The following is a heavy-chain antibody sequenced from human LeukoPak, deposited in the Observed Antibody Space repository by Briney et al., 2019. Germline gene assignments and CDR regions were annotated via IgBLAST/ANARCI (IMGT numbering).Heavy chain of an antibody. D-gene: IGHD6-13*01. Sequence: GASVKVSCKASGGTFSSYAISWVRQAPGQGLEWMGRINPNSGGTNYAQKFQGRVTMTRDTSISTAYMELSRLRSDDTAVYYCARDGVAADAFDIWGQGTMVTVSS. CDR1: GGTFSSYA. J-gene: IGHJ3*02. CDR2: INPNSGGT. CDR3: ARDGVAADAFDI. V-gene: IGHV1-2*06.